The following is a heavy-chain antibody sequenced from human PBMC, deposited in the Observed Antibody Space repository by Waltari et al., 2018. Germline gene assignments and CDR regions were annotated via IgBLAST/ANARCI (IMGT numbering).Heavy chain of an antibody. Sequence: EVQLVQSGAEVKKPGESLKISCKGSGYSFTSYWIGWVRQMPGKGLEWMGISYPGDPETRYSPAFQGQVTISADKSISTAYLQWSSLKASDTAMYYCARLGSPTDSAYYYGMDVWGQGTTVTVSS. CDR3: ARLGSPTDSAYYYGMDV. J-gene: IGHJ6*02. V-gene: IGHV5-51*01. CDR1: GYSFTSYW. D-gene: IGHD4-17*01. CDR2: SYPGDPET.